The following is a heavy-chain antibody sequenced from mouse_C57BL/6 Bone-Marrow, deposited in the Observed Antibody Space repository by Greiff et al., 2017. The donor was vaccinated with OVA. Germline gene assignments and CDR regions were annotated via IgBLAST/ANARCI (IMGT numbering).Heavy chain of an antibody. J-gene: IGHJ3*01. D-gene: IGHD2-4*01. CDR1: GFTFSSYG. CDR3: ARHYDDYDAAWFAY. Sequence: EVQLVESGGDLVKPGGSLKLSCAASGFTFSSYGMSWVRQTPDKRLEWVATISSGGSYTYYPDSVKGRFTISRDNAKNTLYLQMSSLKSEDTAMYYCARHYDDYDAAWFAYWGQGTLVTVSA. V-gene: IGHV5-6*01. CDR2: ISSGGSYT.